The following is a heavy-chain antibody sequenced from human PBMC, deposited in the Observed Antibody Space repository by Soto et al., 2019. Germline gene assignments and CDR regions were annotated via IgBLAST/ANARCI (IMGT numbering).Heavy chain of an antibody. CDR2: ISGTGGST. Sequence: GGSLRLSCAASGFTFRLYAMTWVRQAPGKGLEWVSAISGTGGSTFYAESVKGRFTVSRDNSKNALYLQMNSLRDEDTAIYYCAKDLYNWNVVGPDHCGQGTLVTVS. J-gene: IGHJ4*02. CDR3: AKDLYNWNVVGPDH. CDR1: GFTFRLYA. D-gene: IGHD1-20*01. V-gene: IGHV3-23*01.